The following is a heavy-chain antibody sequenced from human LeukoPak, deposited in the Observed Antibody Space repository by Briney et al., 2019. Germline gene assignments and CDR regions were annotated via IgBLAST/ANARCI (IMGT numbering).Heavy chain of an antibody. D-gene: IGHD1-1*01. CDR2: VYYSGVT. Sequence: PSEALSLTCTVSGVSINTYYWSWIRQPPGKGLEWIGYVYYSGVTNYNPSLKSRVSMSLDTSKSQFSLKLSSVTAADTAVYYCASQLGGTTFHWGQGTLVTVSS. J-gene: IGHJ4*02. V-gene: IGHV4-59*01. CDR3: ASQLGGTTFH. CDR1: GVSINTYY.